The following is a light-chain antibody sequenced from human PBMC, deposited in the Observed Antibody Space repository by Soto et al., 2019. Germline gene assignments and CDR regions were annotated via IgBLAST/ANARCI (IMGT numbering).Light chain of an antibody. V-gene: IGLV1-40*01. CDR3: QSYDSSLSGSV. Sequence: VLTQPPSVSWAPGQRVTISCTGSRSNIGAGYDVHWYQQLPGTAPKLLIYGNSNRPSGVPDRFSGSKSGTSASLAITGLQAEDAADYYCQSYDSSLSGSVFGGGTK. CDR2: GNS. CDR1: RSNIGAGYD. J-gene: IGLJ3*02.